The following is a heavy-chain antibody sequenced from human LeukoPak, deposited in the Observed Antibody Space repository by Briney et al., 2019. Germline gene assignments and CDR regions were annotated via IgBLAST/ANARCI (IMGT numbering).Heavy chain of an antibody. CDR1: GFTFSSHW. CDR2: INQDGSQK. V-gene: IGHV3-7*03. CDR3: AKDSGYSYGLFDY. Sequence: GGSLRLSCAGPGFTFSSHWIGWVRQAPGKGLEWVAHINQDGSQKYYVDSVEGRFAISRDNAKNSLYLQMNSLRAEDTALYYCAKDSGYSYGLFDYWGQGTLVTVSS. D-gene: IGHD5-18*01. J-gene: IGHJ4*02.